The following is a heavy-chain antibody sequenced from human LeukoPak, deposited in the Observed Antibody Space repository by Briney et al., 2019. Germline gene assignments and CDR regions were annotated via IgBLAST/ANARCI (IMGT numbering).Heavy chain of an antibody. V-gene: IGHV1-2*02. J-gene: IGHJ4*02. D-gene: IGHD6-6*01. Sequence: GASVKVSCKASGYTFTGYYMHWVRQAPGQGLEWMGWINPNSGGTNYAQKFQGRVTMTRDTSISTAYMELSRLRSDDTAVYYCARDPPEGSIAARSGYFDYWGQGTLVTVSS. CDR1: GYTFTGYY. CDR2: INPNSGGT. CDR3: ARDPPEGSIAARSGYFDY.